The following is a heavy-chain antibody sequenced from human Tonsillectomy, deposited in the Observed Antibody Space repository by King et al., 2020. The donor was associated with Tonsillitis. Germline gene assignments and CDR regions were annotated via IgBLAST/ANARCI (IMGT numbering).Heavy chain of an antibody. D-gene: IGHD3-10*01. Sequence: VQLVESGGGLVQPGGSLRLSCAASGFTFSSYWMSWVRQAPGKGLEWVANIKQDGSEKYYVDSVKGRFTISRDNAKNSLYLQMNSLRAEDTAVYYCVRDQYEAFGVSHYYGMDVWGQGTTVTVSS. V-gene: IGHV3-7*03. CDR2: IKQDGSEK. CDR3: VRDQYEAFGVSHYYGMDV. J-gene: IGHJ6*02. CDR1: GFTFSSYW.